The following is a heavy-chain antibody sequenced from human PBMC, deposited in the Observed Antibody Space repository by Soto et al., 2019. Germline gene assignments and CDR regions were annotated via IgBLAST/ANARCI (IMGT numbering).Heavy chain of an antibody. CDR3: ATTQTSVYSSSWYYFDY. CDR1: GYTFTSYG. V-gene: IGHV1-18*01. D-gene: IGHD6-13*01. CDR2: ISAYNGNT. Sequence: QVQLVQSGAEVKKPGASVKVSCQPSGYTFTSYGIIWVRQAPGQGLEWMGWISAYNGNTNYAQKLQGRVTMTTDTSTSTAYMELRSLRSDDTAVYYCATTQTSVYSSSWYYFDYWGQGTLVTVSS. J-gene: IGHJ4*02.